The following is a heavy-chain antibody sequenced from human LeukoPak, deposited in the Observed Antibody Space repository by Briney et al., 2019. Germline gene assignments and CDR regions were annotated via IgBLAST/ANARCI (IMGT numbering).Heavy chain of an antibody. V-gene: IGHV1-24*01. CDR2: FDPEDGET. CDR3: ARDLGIVGATSVYFDY. D-gene: IGHD1-26*01. Sequence: EASVKVSCKVSGYTLTELSTHWVRQAPGKGLEWMGGFDPEDGETIYAQKFQGRVTITRDTSASTAYMELSSLRSEDTAVYYCARDLGIVGATSVYFDYWGQGTLVTVSS. CDR1: GYTLTELS. J-gene: IGHJ4*02.